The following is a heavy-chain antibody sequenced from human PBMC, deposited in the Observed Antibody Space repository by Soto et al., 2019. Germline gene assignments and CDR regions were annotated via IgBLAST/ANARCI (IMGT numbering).Heavy chain of an antibody. CDR2: ISANGQGI. Sequence: PGGSLRLSCAASGFTFSTYALSWVRQAPGKGLEWVSAISANGQGIYYADSVRGRFTISRDNSKNTIFLHMDSLSAEDTGVYYCAREKTAWPLAYGLEVWGQGTTVTVSS. CDR1: GFTFSTYA. J-gene: IGHJ6*02. D-gene: IGHD2-21*02. V-gene: IGHV3-23*01. CDR3: AREKTAWPLAYGLEV.